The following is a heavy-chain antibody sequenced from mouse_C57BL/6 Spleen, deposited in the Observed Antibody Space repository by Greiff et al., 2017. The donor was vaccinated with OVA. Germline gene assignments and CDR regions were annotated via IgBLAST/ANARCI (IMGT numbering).Heavy chain of an antibody. V-gene: IGHV14-4*01. Sequence: EVQLQQSGAELVRPGASVKLSCTASGFNIKDDYMHWVKQRPEPGLEWIGWIDPENGDTEYASKFQGKATITADTSSNTAYLQLSSLTSEDTAVYYCTRGYGSSYAMDYWGQGTSVTVSS. CDR1: GFNIKDDY. CDR2: IDPENGDT. D-gene: IGHD1-1*01. CDR3: TRGYGSSYAMDY. J-gene: IGHJ4*01.